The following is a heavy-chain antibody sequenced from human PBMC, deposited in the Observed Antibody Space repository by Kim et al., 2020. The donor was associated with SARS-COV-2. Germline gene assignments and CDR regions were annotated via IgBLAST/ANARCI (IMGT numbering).Heavy chain of an antibody. V-gene: IGHV3-30*18. D-gene: IGHD2-15*01. CDR1: GFTFSSYG. CDR3: AKDRTCSGGSCYSGFDY. CDR2: ISYDGSNK. J-gene: IGHJ4*02. Sequence: GGSLRLSCAASGFTFSSYGMHWVRQAPGKGLEWVAVISYDGSNKYYADSVKGRFTISRDNSKNTLYLQMNSLRAEDTAVYYCAKDRTCSGGSCYSGFDYWGQGTLVTVSS.